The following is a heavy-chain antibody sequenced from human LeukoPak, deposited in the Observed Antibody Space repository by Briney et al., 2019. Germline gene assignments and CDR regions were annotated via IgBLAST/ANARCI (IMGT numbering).Heavy chain of an antibody. V-gene: IGHV5-51*01. CDR1: GYSFTTYW. CDR2: IYPGDSDT. Sequence: GESLKISCKGSGYSFTTYWIAWVRQMPGKGLEWMGIIYPGDSDTRYGPSFQGQVTISADKSISTAYPQWSSLKASDTAMYYCASPARYCSSTSCYDILGYWGQGTLVTVSS. J-gene: IGHJ4*02. D-gene: IGHD2-2*01. CDR3: ASPARYCSSTSCYDILGY.